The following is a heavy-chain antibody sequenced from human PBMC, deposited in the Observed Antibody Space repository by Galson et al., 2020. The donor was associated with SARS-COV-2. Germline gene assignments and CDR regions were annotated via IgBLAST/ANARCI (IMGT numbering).Heavy chain of an antibody. CDR2: IYYSGST. J-gene: IGHJ3*02. V-gene: IGHV4-30-4*01. Sequence: SETLSLTCTVSGGSISSGDYYWSWTRQPPGKGLEWIGYIYYSGSTNYNPPLKSRVTISVDTSKNQFPLKLSSVTAADTAVYYCARALYYGSGSYYPLFRAFDIWGQGTMVTVSS. CDR1: GGSISSGDYY. D-gene: IGHD3-10*01. CDR3: ARALYYGSGSYYPLFRAFDI.